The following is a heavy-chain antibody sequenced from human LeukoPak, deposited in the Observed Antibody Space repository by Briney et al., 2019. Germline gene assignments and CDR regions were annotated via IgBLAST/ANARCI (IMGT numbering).Heavy chain of an antibody. V-gene: IGHV3-53*01. CDR3: ARGDSSGWYMAMDY. D-gene: IGHD6-19*01. J-gene: IGHJ4*02. CDR2: IYTGGST. CDR1: GFTVSSNY. Sequence: GGSLRLSCAASGFTVSSNYMSWVRQAPGKGLEWVSVIYTGGSTSYADSVKGRFTISRDNSKNTLYLQMNSLRAEDTAIYYCARGDSSGWYMAMDYWGQGTLVTVSS.